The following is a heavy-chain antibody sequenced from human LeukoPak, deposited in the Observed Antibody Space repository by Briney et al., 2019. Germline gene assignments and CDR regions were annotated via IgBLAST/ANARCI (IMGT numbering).Heavy chain of an antibody. Sequence: GGSLRLSCAASGFTFSRYSMNWVRQAPGKGLEWVSYISSDSGSIYYADSVRGRLTISRDNARNSLYLQMNSLRAEDTAVYYCARDRPIDYWGQGALVTVSS. CDR1: GFTFSRYS. CDR3: ARDRPIDY. J-gene: IGHJ4*02. V-gene: IGHV3-48*01. CDR2: ISSDSGSI.